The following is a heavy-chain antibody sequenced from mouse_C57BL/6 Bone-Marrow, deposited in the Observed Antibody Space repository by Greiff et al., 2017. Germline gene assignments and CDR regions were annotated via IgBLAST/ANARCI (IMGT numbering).Heavy chain of an antibody. CDR3: GGLYYGNYEFAY. V-gene: IGHV1-50*01. CDR1: GYTFTSYW. D-gene: IGHD2-1*01. CDR2: IDPSDSYT. J-gene: IGHJ3*01. Sequence: QVQLQQPGAELVKPGASVKLSCKASGYTFTSYWMQWVKQRPGQGLEWIGEIDPSDSYTNYNQKFKGKATLTVDTSSSTAYMQLSSLTSEDSAVYYWGGLYYGNYEFAYWGQGTLVTVSA.